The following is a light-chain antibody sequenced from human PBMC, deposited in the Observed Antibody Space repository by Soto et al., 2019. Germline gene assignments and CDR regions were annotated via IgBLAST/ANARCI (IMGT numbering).Light chain of an antibody. V-gene: IGKV3-20*01. CDR2: GAS. J-gene: IGKJ1*01. CDR1: QSVSSSS. CDR3: QQYDSSPRT. Sequence: GVTKSAGALSFSPGERATLSCRASQSVSSSSLAWYQQKPGQAPRLLISGASSRAADIPDRFSGSGSGTDFTLTINRLEPEDFAVYYCQQYDSSPRTFGQGTKVDIK.